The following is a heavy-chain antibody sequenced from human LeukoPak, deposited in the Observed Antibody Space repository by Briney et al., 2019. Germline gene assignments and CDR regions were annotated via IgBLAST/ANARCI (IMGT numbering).Heavy chain of an antibody. CDR3: ASQIAYDAFDI. V-gene: IGHV4-59*01. D-gene: IGHD2-21*01. CDR2: TYYSGST. CDR1: GGSISSYC. Sequence: SETLSLTCTVSGGSISSYCWSWIRQPPGKRLEWIGYTYYSGSTNYNPSLKRRVTISVDTSKNQFSLKLSSVTAADTAVYYCASQIAYDAFDIWGQGTMVTVSS. J-gene: IGHJ3*02.